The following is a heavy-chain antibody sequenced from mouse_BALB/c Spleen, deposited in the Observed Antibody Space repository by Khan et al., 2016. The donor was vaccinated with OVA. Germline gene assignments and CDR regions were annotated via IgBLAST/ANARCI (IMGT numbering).Heavy chain of an antibody. J-gene: IGHJ2*01. CDR3: ARGDGYYVYFDY. D-gene: IGHD2-3*01. V-gene: IGHV1-81*01. CDR2: IYPGSDNA. Sequence: QVQLQQSGPELVKPGASVKMSCKASGYTFTYYVITWVKQRTGQGLEWIGEIYPGSDNAYYNERFKGKATLTADKSYNTTHMQLSSLTSEDSVVYFCARGDGYYVYFDYWGQGTTLTVSS. CDR1: GYTFTYYV.